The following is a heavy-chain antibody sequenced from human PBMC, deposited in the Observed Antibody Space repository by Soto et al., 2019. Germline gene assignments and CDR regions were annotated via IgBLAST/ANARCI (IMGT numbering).Heavy chain of an antibody. D-gene: IGHD3-10*01. CDR3: AKVLYASESFDSEEAPYGMDV. CDR2: LWFDGSNE. Sequence: XVSLRLSCAASGFPFSRYDMHWVRQAPGKGLEWVAVLWFDGSNEYYADSVQGRFTISRDNSKNTLYLQMDSLRAEDTAVYYCAKVLYASESFDSEEAPYGMDVWGQGTTVTVSS. J-gene: IGHJ6*02. CDR1: GFPFSRYD. V-gene: IGHV3-33*06.